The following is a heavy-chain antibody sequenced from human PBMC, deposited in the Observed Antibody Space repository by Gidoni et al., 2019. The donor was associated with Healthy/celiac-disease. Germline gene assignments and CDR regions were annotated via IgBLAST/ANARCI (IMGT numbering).Heavy chain of an antibody. D-gene: IGHD3-3*01. CDR1: GYTFTSYG. J-gene: IGHJ4*02. CDR3: ARVSTGALEWLLLAY. V-gene: IGHV1-18*01. Sequence: QVQLVQSGAEVKKPGASVKFSCKASGYTFTSYGISWVRQAPGQWLEWLGWIRAYNGNTNYAQKLQGRVTMTTDTATSTAYMELRSLRSDDTAVYYCARVSTGALEWLLLAYWGQGTLVTVSS. CDR2: IRAYNGNT.